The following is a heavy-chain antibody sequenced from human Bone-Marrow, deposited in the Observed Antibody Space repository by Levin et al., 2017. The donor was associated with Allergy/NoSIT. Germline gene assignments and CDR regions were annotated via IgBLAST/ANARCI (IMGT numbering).Heavy chain of an antibody. V-gene: IGHV1-24*01. J-gene: IGHJ4*02. D-gene: IGHD7-27*01. CDR2: LDPEDGEV. CDR1: GYTLTDIA. Sequence: ASVKVSCKVSGYTLTDIAVHWVRQAPGKGLEWMGRLDPEDGEVIHAHKFQGRVTMTQDTSPDTAYMQLSNLKSEDTAVYYCATDPSTGALDYWGQGTLVTVSS. CDR3: ATDPSTGALDY.